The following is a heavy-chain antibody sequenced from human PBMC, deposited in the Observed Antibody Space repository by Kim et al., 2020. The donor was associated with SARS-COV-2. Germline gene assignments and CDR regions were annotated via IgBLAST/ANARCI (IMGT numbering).Heavy chain of an antibody. Sequence: SETLSLTCTVSGGSISSSSYYWGWIRQPPGKGLEWIGSIYYSGSTYYNPSLKSRVTISVDTSKNQFSLKLSSVTAADTAVYYCARQALNVVVVAVPNWFDPWGQGTLVTVSS. J-gene: IGHJ5*02. CDR3: ARQALNVVVVAVPNWFDP. CDR1: GGSISSSSYY. D-gene: IGHD2-15*01. V-gene: IGHV4-39*01. CDR2: IYYSGST.